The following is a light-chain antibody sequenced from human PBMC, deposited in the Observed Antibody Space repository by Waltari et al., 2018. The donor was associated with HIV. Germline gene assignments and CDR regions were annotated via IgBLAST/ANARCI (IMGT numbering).Light chain of an antibody. CDR1: QSIYNW. J-gene: IGKJ2*01. CDR3: QQYNTWYT. V-gene: IGKV1-5*03. Sequence: DIQMTQSPSTLSASVGDRVTITCRASQSIYNWLAWYQQKPGKAPKLLIYKASTLESGVPSRFSGSGSGTEFTLTINSLQPDDFATYYCQQYNTWYTFGQGTKLEIK. CDR2: KAS.